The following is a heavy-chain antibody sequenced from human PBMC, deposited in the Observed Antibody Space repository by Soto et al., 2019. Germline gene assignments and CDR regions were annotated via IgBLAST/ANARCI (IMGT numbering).Heavy chain of an antibody. J-gene: IGHJ4*02. CDR1: GGSISSYY. CDR2: IYYSGST. D-gene: IGHD1-26*01. Sequence: QVQLQESGPGLVKPSETLSLTFTVSGGSISSYYWSWIRQPPGKGLEWIGYIYYSGSTNYHPSLKSRVTISVDTSKNQFSLKLSSVTAADTAVYYCARRYGGNLDYWGQGTLVTVSS. V-gene: IGHV4-59*08. CDR3: ARRYGGNLDY.